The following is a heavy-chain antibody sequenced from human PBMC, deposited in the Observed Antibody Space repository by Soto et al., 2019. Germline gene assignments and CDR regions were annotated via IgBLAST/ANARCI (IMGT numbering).Heavy chain of an antibody. J-gene: IGHJ4*01. D-gene: IGHD1-26*01. CDR1: GFTFSDHY. Sequence: EVQLVESGGGLVQPGGSQRLSCVASGFTFSDHYMDWVRQAPGKGLEWVGRIRNKANIYTTDYAASVKGRFTISRDDSTDSLYLQMNSLKTEDTAIYYCARDSGKGAYFDYWGHGTLATVSS. CDR3: ARDSGKGAYFDY. V-gene: IGHV3-72*01. CDR2: IRNKANIYTT.